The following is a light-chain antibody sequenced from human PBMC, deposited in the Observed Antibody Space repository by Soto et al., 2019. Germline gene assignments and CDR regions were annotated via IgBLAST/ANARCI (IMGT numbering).Light chain of an antibody. Sequence: QSALTQPASVSGSPGQSITISCTGTSSDVGGSGLVSWYQFHPGKAPKLLIFEGFKRPSGVSNRFSGSKSGSTASLTISGLQAEDEADYYCNSFTGTSIYVFGTGTKLTVL. V-gene: IGLV2-14*02. CDR2: EGF. J-gene: IGLJ1*01. CDR3: NSFTGTSIYV. CDR1: SSDVGGSGL.